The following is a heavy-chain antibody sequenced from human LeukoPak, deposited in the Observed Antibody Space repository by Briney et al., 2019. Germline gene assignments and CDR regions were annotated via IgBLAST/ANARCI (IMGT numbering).Heavy chain of an antibody. CDR3: ARDPLFTPNYYGSGSYDGY. V-gene: IGHV3-53*01. CDR2: IYSGGST. J-gene: IGHJ4*02. CDR1: GFTVSSNY. D-gene: IGHD3-10*01. Sequence: GGSLRLSCAASGFTVSSNYMSWVRQAPGKGLEWVSVIYSGGSTYYADSVKGRFTISRDNSKNTLYLQMNSLRAEDTAVYYCARDPLFTPNYYGSGSYDGYWGQGTLVTVSS.